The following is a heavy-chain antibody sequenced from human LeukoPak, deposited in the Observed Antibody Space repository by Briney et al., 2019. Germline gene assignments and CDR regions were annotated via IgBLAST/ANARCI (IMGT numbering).Heavy chain of an antibody. Sequence: PGGSLRLSCAASGFTVSSNYMSWVRQAPGKGLEWVSVIYTGGTTYYADSVRGRFTISRDNSKNTLFLQMNILRVDDTAVYYCASLGSHNDYWGQGTLVTVSS. J-gene: IGHJ4*02. D-gene: IGHD3-16*01. CDR2: IYTGGTT. CDR1: GFTVSSNY. CDR3: ASLGSHNDY. V-gene: IGHV3-53*01.